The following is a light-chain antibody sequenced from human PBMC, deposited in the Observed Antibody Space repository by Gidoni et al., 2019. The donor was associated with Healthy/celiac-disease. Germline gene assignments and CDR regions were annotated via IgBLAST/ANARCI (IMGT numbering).Light chain of an antibody. J-gene: IGKJ4*01. V-gene: IGKV4-1*01. CDR2: CAS. CDR3: QQYYSTPLT. CDR1: QSVLSSSNNKNY. Sequence: DIVMTQSPASLAVSLGERATLNCKSSQSVLSSSNNKNYLAWYQQKPGQPPKLLIYCASTRESGVPDRFSGSGSGTDFTLTISSLQAEDVAVYYCQQYYSTPLTFGGGTKVEIK.